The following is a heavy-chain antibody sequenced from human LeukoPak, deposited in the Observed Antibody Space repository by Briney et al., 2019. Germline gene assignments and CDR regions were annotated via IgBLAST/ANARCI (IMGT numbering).Heavy chain of an antibody. CDR1: GGSISSGGYS. D-gene: IGHD2-2*02. CDR3: ARAVYCSSTSCYMRYSGSYHRHYYFDY. V-gene: IGHV4-30-2*01. J-gene: IGHJ4*02. Sequence: SQTLSLTCAVSGGSISSGGYSWSWIRQPPGKGLEWIGYIYHSGSTYYNPSLKSRVTRSVDRSKNQFSLKLSSVTAADTAVYYCARAVYCSSTSCYMRYSGSYHRHYYFDYWGQGTLVTVSS. CDR2: IYHSGST.